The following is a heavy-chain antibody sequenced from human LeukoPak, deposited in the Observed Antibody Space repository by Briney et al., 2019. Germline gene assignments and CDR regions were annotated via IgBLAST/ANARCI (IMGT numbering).Heavy chain of an antibody. V-gene: IGHV3-48*01. CDR1: GFSFNIYS. CDR3: ARVGGRGIDY. CDR2: TGSMGSTI. Sequence: GGPLRLSCSASGFSFNIYSMSWVRQSPGKGLEWIAYTGSMGSTIHYADSVKGRFTISRDNAKKSLYLQMDTLRGDDTAVYYCARVGGRGIDYWGQGSLVSVSS. J-gene: IGHJ4*02.